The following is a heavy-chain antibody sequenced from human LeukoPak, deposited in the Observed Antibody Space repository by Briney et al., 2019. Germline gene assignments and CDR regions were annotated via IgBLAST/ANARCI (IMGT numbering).Heavy chain of an antibody. CDR2: IHSGGST. D-gene: IGHD3-10*01. CDR3: ARIRSDGSGSYYLDY. Sequence: GGSLRLSCAASGFTVSSNYMSWVRQAPGKGLEWVSVIHSGGSTYYADSVKGRFTISRDNSKNTLYLQMNSLRAEDTAVYYCARIRSDGSGSYYLDYWGRGTLVTVSS. CDR1: GFTVSSNY. J-gene: IGHJ4*02. V-gene: IGHV3-66*01.